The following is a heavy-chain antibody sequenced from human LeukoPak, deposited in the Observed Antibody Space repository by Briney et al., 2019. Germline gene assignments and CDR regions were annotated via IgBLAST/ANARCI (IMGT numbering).Heavy chain of an antibody. J-gene: IGHJ4*02. CDR2: INHSGST. Sequence: SETLSLTCAVYGGSFSGYYWNWIRQPPGKGLEWIGEINHSGSTNYNPSLKSRVTISVDTSKNQFSLKLSSVTAADTAVYYCARLTIAGRSDYWGQGTLVTVSS. V-gene: IGHV4-34*01. D-gene: IGHD6-13*01. CDR1: GGSFSGYY. CDR3: ARLTIAGRSDY.